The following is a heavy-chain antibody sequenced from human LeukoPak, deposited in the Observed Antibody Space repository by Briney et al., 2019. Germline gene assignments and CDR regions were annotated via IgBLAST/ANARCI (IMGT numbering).Heavy chain of an antibody. V-gene: IGHV4-39*01. J-gene: IGHJ5*02. Sequence: SETLSLTCTVSDGSISSSDYYWGWIRQPPGKGLEWIGSIYYSGSTYYNPSLTSRATISVDTSKNQFSLKLSSVTAADTALYYCARMCSSSSGGDWFDPWGQGTLVTVSS. CDR2: IYYSGST. D-gene: IGHD6-6*01. CDR3: ARMCSSSSGGDWFDP. CDR1: DGSISSSDYY.